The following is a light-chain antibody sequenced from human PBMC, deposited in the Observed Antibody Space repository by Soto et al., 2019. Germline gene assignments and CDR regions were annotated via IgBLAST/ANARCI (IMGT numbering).Light chain of an antibody. Sequence: QSVLTQPASVSGSPGQSIPISCTGTSSDVGSYNLVSWYQQHPGKAPKLIIYEGTKRPSGVSNRFSGSKSGNTASLTISGLQAEDEADYYCCSYSGSSTVVFGRGTKVTVL. J-gene: IGLJ2*01. CDR1: SSDVGSYNL. CDR2: EGT. CDR3: CSYSGSSTVV. V-gene: IGLV2-23*01.